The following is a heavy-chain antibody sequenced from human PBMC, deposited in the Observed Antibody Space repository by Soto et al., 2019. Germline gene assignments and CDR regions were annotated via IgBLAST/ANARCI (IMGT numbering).Heavy chain of an antibody. V-gene: IGHV4-59*01. J-gene: IGHJ6*02. CDR2: IYYTGNT. Sequence: NPSETLSLTCTASGGSINTYYWNWIRQSPGKGLEWIGYIYYTGNTKYNPSLESRVTISVDTSKKQFFLKLNSVTPADTAVYYCAGGPYYFGLDVWGQGTTVTVSS. D-gene: IGHD3-10*01. CDR1: GGSINTYY. CDR3: AGGPYYFGLDV.